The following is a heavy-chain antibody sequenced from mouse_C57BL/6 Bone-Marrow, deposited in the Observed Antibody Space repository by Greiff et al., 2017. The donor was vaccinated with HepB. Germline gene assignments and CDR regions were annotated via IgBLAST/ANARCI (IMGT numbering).Heavy chain of an antibody. D-gene: IGHD1-1*01. CDR2: IHPNSGST. Sequence: QVQLQQPGAELVKPGASVKLSCKASGYTFTSYWMHWVKQRPGQGLEWIGMIHPNSGSTNYNEKFKSKATLTVDKSSSTAYMQLSSLTSEDSAVYYCARSPPYGSRWYFDVWGTGTTFTVSS. J-gene: IGHJ1*03. CDR1: GYTFTSYW. CDR3: ARSPPYGSRWYFDV. V-gene: IGHV1-64*01.